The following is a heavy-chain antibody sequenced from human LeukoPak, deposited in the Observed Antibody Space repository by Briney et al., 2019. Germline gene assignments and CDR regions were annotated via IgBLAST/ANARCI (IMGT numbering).Heavy chain of an antibody. CDR2: IRYDGSNK. D-gene: IGHD6-19*01. CDR3: AKDHAGIAVAGYFDY. J-gene: IGHJ4*02. V-gene: IGHV3-30*02. CDR1: GFTFSSYG. Sequence: GESLRLSCAASGFTFSSYGMHWVRQAPGKGLEWVAFIRYDGSNKYYADSVKGRFTISRDNSKNTLYLQMNSLRAEDTAVYDCAKDHAGIAVAGYFDYWGQGALVTVSS.